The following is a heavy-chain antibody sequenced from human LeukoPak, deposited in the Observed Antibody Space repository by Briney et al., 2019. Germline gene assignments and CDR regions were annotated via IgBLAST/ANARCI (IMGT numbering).Heavy chain of an antibody. CDR2: ISSSGDGT. V-gene: IGHV3-23*01. CDR3: AKETIKYIYGPGAFDI. J-gene: IGHJ3*02. CDR1: GFTFSSYA. Sequence: GGPLRLSCAAAGFTFSSYAMSWVRQAPGKGLEWVSTISSSGDGTYYADSVKGRFTISRDNSKNTLYLQMNSLRAEDTALYYCAKETIKYIYGPGAFDIWGQGTLVTVSS. D-gene: IGHD5-18*01.